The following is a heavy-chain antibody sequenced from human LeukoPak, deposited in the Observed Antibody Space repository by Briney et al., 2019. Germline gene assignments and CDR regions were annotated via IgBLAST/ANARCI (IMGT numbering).Heavy chain of an antibody. V-gene: IGHV3-74*01. CDR2: INRDGITT. CDR1: GFNFSSHW. CDR3: ARERSATFDS. Sequence: GGSLRLSCAASGFNFSSHWMHWVRQAPGKGLVWVSGINRDGITTTYADSVKGRFTLSRDNAKNTLYLQMNGLRAEDTAVYYCARERSATFDSWGQGTPVPVSS. J-gene: IGHJ4*02. D-gene: IGHD2-2*01.